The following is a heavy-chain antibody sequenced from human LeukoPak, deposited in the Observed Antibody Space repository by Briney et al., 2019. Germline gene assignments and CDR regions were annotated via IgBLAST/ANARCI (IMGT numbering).Heavy chain of an antibody. CDR3: ARSHTAMVLVY. CDR2: IGTAGDT. V-gene: IGHV3-13*01. Sequence: PGGSLRLSCATSGFTFSNHAMHWVRQASGKGLEWVSAIGTAGDTFYPGSVKGRFTISRENAKNSLSLQMNSLRAEDTAVYYCARSHTAMVLVYWGQGTLVTVSS. J-gene: IGHJ4*02. D-gene: IGHD5-18*01. CDR1: GFTFSNHA.